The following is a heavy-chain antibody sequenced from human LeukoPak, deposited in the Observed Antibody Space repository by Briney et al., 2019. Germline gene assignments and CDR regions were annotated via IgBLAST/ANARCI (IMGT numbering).Heavy chain of an antibody. CDR2: ISSDGGTT. V-gene: IGHV3-74*01. J-gene: IGHJ3*02. Sequence: GGSLRLSCAASGFPFSTSWVQWVRQAPGKGLLWVSRISSDGGTTEYADSVKGRFAISRDNAKNTLYLQMNSLRAEDTAVYYCAARFRDGLDIWGQGTMVTVSS. CDR1: GFPFSTSW. CDR3: AARFRDGLDI.